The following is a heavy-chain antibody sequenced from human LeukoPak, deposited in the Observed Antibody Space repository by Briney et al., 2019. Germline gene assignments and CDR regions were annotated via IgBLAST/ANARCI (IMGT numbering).Heavy chain of an antibody. V-gene: IGHV4-39*07. J-gene: IGHJ4*02. CDR3: ARGRAEVVVVPAAIPYFDY. CDR2: IYYSGST. D-gene: IGHD2-2*01. Sequence: SETLSLTCTVSGGSISSSSYYWGWIRQPPGKGLEWIGSIYYSGSTYYNPSLKSRVTISVDTSKNQFSLKLSSVTAADTAVYYCARGRAEVVVVPAAIPYFDYWGQGTLVTVSS. CDR1: GGSISSSSYY.